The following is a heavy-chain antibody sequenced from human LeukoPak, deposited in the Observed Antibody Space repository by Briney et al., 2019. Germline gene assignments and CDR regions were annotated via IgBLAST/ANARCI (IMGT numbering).Heavy chain of an antibody. CDR1: GYSFRSYG. J-gene: IGHJ6*03. V-gene: IGHV7-4-1*02. Sequence: ASVKVSCKASGYSFRSYGLIWVRQAPGQGLEWMGWVNAKTGNTKYAQGFTGRLVISLDTSVSTAYLQISSLKAEDTAVYYCARKAPFRYYYYMDVWGKGTTVTVSS. CDR2: VNAKTGNT. CDR3: ARKAPFRYYYYMDV.